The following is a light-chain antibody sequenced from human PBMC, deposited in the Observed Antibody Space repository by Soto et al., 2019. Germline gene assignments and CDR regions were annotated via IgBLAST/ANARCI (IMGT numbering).Light chain of an antibody. CDR2: WAS. CDR3: HQYYTTPQT. V-gene: IGKV4-1*01. Sequence: VLTQSPSSLAVSLGERATVNCRSSQSVLDNSTNTSYLAWYQKKPGHPPKLLVHWASVREAGVPDRFSGGGSGTDFTLTISSLQAEDVAVYYCHQYYTTPQTFGQGTQLEIK. CDR1: QSVLDNSTNTSY. J-gene: IGKJ2*01.